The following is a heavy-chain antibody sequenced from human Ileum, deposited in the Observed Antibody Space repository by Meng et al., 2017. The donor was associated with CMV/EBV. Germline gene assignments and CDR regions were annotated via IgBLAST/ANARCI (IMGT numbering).Heavy chain of an antibody. Sequence: VYGWSFSGYYWSWIRQLPGKGLEWIGEINHTGSTNYNPSLKSRVTFSVDKSKNQLSLKLTSVTAADTAVYYCATGKQQLVRGWFDPWGQGTLVTVSS. D-gene: IGHD6-13*01. CDR2: INHTGST. CDR1: GWSFSGYY. J-gene: IGHJ5*02. CDR3: ATGKQQLVRGWFDP. V-gene: IGHV4-34*01.